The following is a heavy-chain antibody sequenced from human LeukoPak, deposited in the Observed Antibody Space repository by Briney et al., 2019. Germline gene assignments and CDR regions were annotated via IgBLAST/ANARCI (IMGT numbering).Heavy chain of an antibody. CDR3: AKDSGRGSYTYDC. J-gene: IGHJ4*02. Sequence: GGSLRLSCAASGFMCSGYARSWVRQAPGRGLVWGATIRASGDSTYLSDSVEGRFTISRDNSRKTLFLQLNSLRAEDTAIYYCAKDSGRGSYTYDCWGQGTLVTVSS. CDR2: IRASGDST. V-gene: IGHV3-23*01. CDR1: GFMCSGYA. D-gene: IGHD1-26*01.